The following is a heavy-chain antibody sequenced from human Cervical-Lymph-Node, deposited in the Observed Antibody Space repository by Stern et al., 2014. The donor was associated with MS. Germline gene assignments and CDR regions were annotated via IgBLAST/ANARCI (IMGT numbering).Heavy chain of an antibody. V-gene: IGHV3-53*01. CDR2: IYTDDST. J-gene: IGHJ3*02. Sequence: VQLVESGGGLIQPGGSLRLSCAAPGFTVSNNYMSWVRQAPGQGLAWVSLIYTDDSTYYAGSVKGRFTISRDSSKNKLFLQMNSLRAEDTAVYYCARAIFGVNTAAMAPDAFDTWGQGTMVTVSS. D-gene: IGHD3-3*01. CDR3: ARAIFGVNTAAMAPDAFDT. CDR1: GFTVSNNY.